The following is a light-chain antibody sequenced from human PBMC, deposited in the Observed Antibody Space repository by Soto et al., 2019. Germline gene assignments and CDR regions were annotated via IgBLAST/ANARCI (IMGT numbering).Light chain of an antibody. CDR3: QQSYSTPWT. J-gene: IGKJ1*01. V-gene: IGKV3-20*01. Sequence: EIVLTQSPGTLSLSPGERATLSCRASQSVSSTYLAWYQQKPGQAPRLLIYGTSSRATGIPDRFSGSGSGTDFTLTISRLEPEDFATYYCQQSYSTPWTSGQGTNVDIK. CDR2: GTS. CDR1: QSVSSTY.